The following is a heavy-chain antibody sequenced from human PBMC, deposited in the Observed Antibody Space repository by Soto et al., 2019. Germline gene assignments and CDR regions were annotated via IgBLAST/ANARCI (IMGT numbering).Heavy chain of an antibody. D-gene: IGHD5-12*01. J-gene: IGHJ6*02. Sequence: SETLSLTCAVYGGSFSGYYWSWIRQPPGKGLEWIGEINHSGSTNYNPSLKSRVTISVDTSKNQFSLKLSSVTAADTAVYYCARGLRAGGYDHRYGMDVWGQGTTVTVSS. CDR3: ARGLRAGGYDHRYGMDV. CDR1: GGSFSGYY. V-gene: IGHV4-34*01. CDR2: INHSGST.